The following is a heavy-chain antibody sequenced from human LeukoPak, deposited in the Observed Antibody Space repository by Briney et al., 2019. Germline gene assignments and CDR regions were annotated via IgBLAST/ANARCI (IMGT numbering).Heavy chain of an antibody. CDR1: GGSISSGGYS. J-gene: IGHJ5*02. CDR3: ARAGSGRYLVWFDP. V-gene: IGHV4-30-2*01. D-gene: IGHD3-10*01. Sequence: SQTLSLTCAVSGGSISSGGYSWSWIRQPPGKGLEWIGYIYHSGSTYYNPSLKSRVTISVDRSKNQFSLKLSSVTAADTAVYYCARAGSGRYLVWFDPWGQGTLVTVSS. CDR2: IYHSGST.